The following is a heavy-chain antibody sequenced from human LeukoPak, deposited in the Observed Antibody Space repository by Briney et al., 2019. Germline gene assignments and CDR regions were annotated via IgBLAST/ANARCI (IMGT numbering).Heavy chain of an antibody. D-gene: IGHD3-22*01. J-gene: IGHJ6*02. CDR3: ARDTGYYFANKGMDV. CDR2: IYYNGNT. CDR1: GGSISSSNYY. Sequence: SETLSLTCTVSGGSISSSNYYWGWIRQPPGKGLEWIGSIYYNGNTYYNPSLKSRVTISVDTSKNQFSLKLSSVTAADTAVFYCARDTGYYFANKGMDVWGQGTTVIVPS. V-gene: IGHV4-39*07.